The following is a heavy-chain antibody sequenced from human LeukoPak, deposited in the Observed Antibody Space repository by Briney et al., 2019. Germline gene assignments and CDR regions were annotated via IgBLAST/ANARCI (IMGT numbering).Heavy chain of an antibody. J-gene: IGHJ5*02. V-gene: IGHV4-34*01. D-gene: IGHD6-19*01. CDR3: ARGDGIAVAGTVVWFDP. CDR2: INHSGST. CDR1: GGSFSGYY. Sequence: SETLSLTCAVYGGSFSGYYWSWIRQPPGKGLEWIGEINHSGSTNYNPSLKGRVTISVDTSKNQFSLKLSSVTAADTAVYYCARGDGIAVAGTVVWFDPWGQGTLVTVSS.